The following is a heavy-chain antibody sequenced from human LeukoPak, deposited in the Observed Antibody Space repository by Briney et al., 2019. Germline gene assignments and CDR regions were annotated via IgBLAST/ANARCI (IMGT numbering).Heavy chain of an antibody. Sequence: SSETLSLTCTVSGGSISSGNYYWSWIRQPPGKGLEWIGYIYYSGSTCYNPSLKSRVTISADTSENQLSLKVSSVTAADTAVYYCARLFGVMRDFDYWGQGTLVTVSS. CDR2: IYYSGST. J-gene: IGHJ4*02. CDR1: GGSISSGNYY. V-gene: IGHV4-30-4*08. CDR3: ARLFGVMRDFDY. D-gene: IGHD3-3*01.